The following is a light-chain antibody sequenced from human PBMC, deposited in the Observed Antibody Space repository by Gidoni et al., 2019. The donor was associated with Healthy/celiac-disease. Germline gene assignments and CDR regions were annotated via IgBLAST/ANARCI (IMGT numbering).Light chain of an antibody. Sequence: QSALTQPASVSGSPGQSIPISCTGTSSDVGGYNYVSWYQQHPGKAPKLMLYNVSNRPSEVSKRFSGSKSGNTASLTISGLQAEDEADYYCSSYTSSSTLVVFGGGTKLTVL. V-gene: IGLV2-14*03. CDR3: SSYTSSSTLVV. CDR2: NVS. CDR1: SSDVGGYNY. J-gene: IGLJ2*01.